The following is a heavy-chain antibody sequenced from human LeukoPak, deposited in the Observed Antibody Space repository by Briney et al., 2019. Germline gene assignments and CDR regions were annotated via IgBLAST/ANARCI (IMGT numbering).Heavy chain of an antibody. CDR2: INSDGITT. J-gene: IGHJ3*02. CDR1: GFTFSSYW. Sequence: PGGSLILSCAASGFTFSSYWMHWVRQAPGKGLVWVSRINSDGITTIYADSVKGRFTISRDNAKNTLYLQMNSLRAEDTAVYYCARDRWLVETHVFDIWGQGTMVTVSS. D-gene: IGHD5-24*01. V-gene: IGHV3-74*01. CDR3: ARDRWLVETHVFDI.